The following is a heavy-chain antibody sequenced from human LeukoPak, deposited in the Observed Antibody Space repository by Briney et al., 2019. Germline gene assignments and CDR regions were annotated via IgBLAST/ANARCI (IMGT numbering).Heavy chain of an antibody. J-gene: IGHJ4*02. CDR2: ISSSSSYI. Sequence: PGGSLRLSCAASGFTFSSYSMNWVRQAPGKGLEWVSSISSSSSYIYYADSVKGRFTVSRDNAKNSLYLQADSLRAEDTAVYYCARETSYYDGGGYYHSVHFDYWGQGTLVTVSS. D-gene: IGHD3-22*01. CDR3: ARETSYYDGGGYYHSVHFDY. V-gene: IGHV3-21*01. CDR1: GFTFSSYS.